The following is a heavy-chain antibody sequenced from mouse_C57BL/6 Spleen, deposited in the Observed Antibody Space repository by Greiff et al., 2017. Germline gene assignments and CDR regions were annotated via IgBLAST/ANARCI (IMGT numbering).Heavy chain of an antibody. J-gene: IGHJ3*01. CDR2: IYPGSGGT. Sequence: QVQLQQPGAELVKPGASVKMSCKASGYTFTSYWITWVKQRPGQGLEWIGDIYPGSGGTNYNEKFKSKATLTGDTSSSTAYMQLSSLTSEDSAVYYCARSTAVAYWGQGTLVTVSA. V-gene: IGHV1-55*01. CDR1: GYTFTSYW. CDR3: ARSTAVAY.